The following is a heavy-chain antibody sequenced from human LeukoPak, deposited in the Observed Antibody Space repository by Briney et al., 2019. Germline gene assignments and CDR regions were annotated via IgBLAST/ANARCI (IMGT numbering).Heavy chain of an antibody. J-gene: IGHJ3*02. D-gene: IGHD1-26*01. CDR3: AIEWEEAFDI. Sequence: SGGSLRLSCAASGFTFSSYSMNWVRQAPGKGLEWVSSIGSSSRSIYYADSVKGRFTISRDNAKNSLSLQMNSLRAEDTAVYYCAIEWEEAFDIWGQGTMVTVSS. V-gene: IGHV3-21*01. CDR2: IGSSSRSI. CDR1: GFTFSSYS.